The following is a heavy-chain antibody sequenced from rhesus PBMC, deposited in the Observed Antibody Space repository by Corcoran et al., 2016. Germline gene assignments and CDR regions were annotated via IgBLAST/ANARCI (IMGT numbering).Heavy chain of an antibody. J-gene: IGHJ4*01. D-gene: IGHD6-25*01. Sequence: QLQLQESGPGLVKPSETLSVTCAVSGGSISSSYWSWIRQAPGKGLEWIGYIYGSGSSTTYNPSLKSRVTLSVDTSKNQFSLKLSSVTTADTAVYYCARGSIAAAGTHYFDYWGQGVLVTVSS. CDR3: ARGSIAAAGTHYFDY. CDR2: IYGSGSST. CDR1: GGSISSSY. V-gene: IGHV4-169*01.